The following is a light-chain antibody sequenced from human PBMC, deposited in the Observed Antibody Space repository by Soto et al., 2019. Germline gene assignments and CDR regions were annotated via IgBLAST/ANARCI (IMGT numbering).Light chain of an antibody. CDR3: SSYTRSSTWV. CDR2: DVS. CDR1: SSDVGGYNY. Sequence: QSALTQPASVSGSPGQSITISCTGTSSDVGGYNYVSWYQQHPGKAPKLMIYDVSYRPSGVSNRFSGSKSGNTASLTISGLQAEDEADYYCSSYTRSSTWVFGGGTQLTVL. V-gene: IGLV2-14*01. J-gene: IGLJ3*02.